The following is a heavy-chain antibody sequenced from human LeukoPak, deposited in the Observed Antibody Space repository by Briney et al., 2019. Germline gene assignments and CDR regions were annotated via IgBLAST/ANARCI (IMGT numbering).Heavy chain of an antibody. CDR2: ISGSGGST. CDR3: AKDLRLVPAAQGFDY. D-gene: IGHD2-2*01. CDR1: GFTFSSYA. J-gene: IGHJ4*02. V-gene: IGHV3-23*01. Sequence: PGGSLRLSCAASGFTFSSYAMSWVRQAPGKGLEWVSAISGSGGSTYYADSVKGRFTISRDNSKNTLYLQMNSLRAEDTAVYYCAKDLRLVPAAQGFDYWGQGTLVTVSS.